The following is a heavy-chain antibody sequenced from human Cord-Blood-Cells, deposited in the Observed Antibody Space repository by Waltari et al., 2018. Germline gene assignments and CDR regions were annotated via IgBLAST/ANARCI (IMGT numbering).Heavy chain of an antibody. Sequence: QVQLLQSGAEVKNPGASVKVSCKASGYSFTSYGISWVRQALGQGLEWIGWISAYNGNTNYAQKLQGRVTMTTDTSTSTAYMELRSLRSDDTAVYYCARGGRITIFGVVINEPRPYGMDVWGQGTTVTVSS. V-gene: IGHV1-18*01. D-gene: IGHD3-3*01. CDR3: ARGGRITIFGVVINEPRPYGMDV. J-gene: IGHJ6*02. CDR2: ISAYNGNT. CDR1: GYSFTSYG.